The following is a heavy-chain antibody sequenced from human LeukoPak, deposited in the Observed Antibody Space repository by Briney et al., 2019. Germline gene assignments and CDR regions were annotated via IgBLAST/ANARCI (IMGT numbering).Heavy chain of an antibody. V-gene: IGHV4-34*01. CDR3: ASHKYPVQAFDV. Sequence: SETLSLTCGVYGGSFNDYYWSWLRQSPGTGLEWIGEIHHSGSTNYNSSLESRVTISIDTSNNQFSLKLTSVTAADTAVYYCASHKYPVQAFDVWGQGTMVTVSS. D-gene: IGHD2-2*01. J-gene: IGHJ3*01. CDR1: GGSFNDYY. CDR2: IHHSGST.